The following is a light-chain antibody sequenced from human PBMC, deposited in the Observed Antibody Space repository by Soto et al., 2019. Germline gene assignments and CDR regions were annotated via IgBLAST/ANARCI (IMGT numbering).Light chain of an antibody. CDR1: SGHSSYI. CDR3: ETWGSNNRL. Sequence: QSVLTQSSSASASLGSSVNLTCTLSSGHSSYIIAWHQQQPGKAPRYLMKLEGSGSYNKGSGVPDRFSGSSSGADRYLTISNRQSEDEADYYSETWGSNNRLFGGGTKLTVL. J-gene: IGLJ2*01. CDR2: LEGSGSY. V-gene: IGLV4-60*03.